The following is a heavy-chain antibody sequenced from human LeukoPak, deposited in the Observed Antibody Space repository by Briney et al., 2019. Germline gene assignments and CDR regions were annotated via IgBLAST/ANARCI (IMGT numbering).Heavy chain of an antibody. V-gene: IGHV4-38-2*01. CDR2: IHHSGST. Sequence: SETLSLTCAVSGYSISRGYHWGWIQQPPGKGLEWIGSIHHSGSTYYNSSLKSRVNISVDTSKNQFSLKVSSVTAADTAVYYCARVDWNPDYWGQGTLVTVSS. CDR1: GYSISRGYH. D-gene: IGHD1-1*01. CDR3: ARVDWNPDY. J-gene: IGHJ4*02.